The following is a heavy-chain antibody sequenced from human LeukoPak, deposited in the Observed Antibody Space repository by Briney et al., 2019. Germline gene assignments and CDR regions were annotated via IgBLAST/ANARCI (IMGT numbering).Heavy chain of an antibody. CDR2: IWYDGGNK. Sequence: GRSLRLSCAASGFTFSSYGMHWVRQAPGKGLEWVAVIWYDGGNKYYADSVKGRFTISRDNSKNTLYLQMNSLRAEDTAVYYCARDVTVTTLFDAFDIWGQGTMVTVSS. D-gene: IGHD4-17*01. J-gene: IGHJ3*02. V-gene: IGHV3-33*01. CDR1: GFTFSSYG. CDR3: ARDVTVTTLFDAFDI.